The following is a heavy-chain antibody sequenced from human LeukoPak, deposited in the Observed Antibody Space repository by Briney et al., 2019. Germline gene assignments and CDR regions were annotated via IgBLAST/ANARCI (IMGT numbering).Heavy chain of an antibody. CDR2: MNLDGSEK. V-gene: IGHV3-7*01. CDR1: GFTFTSHW. Sequence: SGGSLRLSCAASGFTFTSHWMSWVRQAPGKGLEWVARMNLDGSEKYYVDSVKGRFTISRDNAKTSLYLEMNSLRAEDTAVYYCARDATYCTNGVCYTRFGYWGQGTLVTVSS. CDR3: ARDATYCTNGVCYTRFGY. D-gene: IGHD2-8*01. J-gene: IGHJ4*02.